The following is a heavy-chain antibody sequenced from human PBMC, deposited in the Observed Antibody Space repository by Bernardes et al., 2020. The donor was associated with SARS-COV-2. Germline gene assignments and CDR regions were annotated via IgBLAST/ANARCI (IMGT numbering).Heavy chain of an antibody. CDR3: AREDRGFEKVFNYYYYNGMDV. Sequence: GGSLRLSCAASRFTFSDYRMSWVRQAPGKGLEWVANIHKDGSEKYYVDSVKGRFTISRDNAKNSLYLQMNSLRVDDTAVYYCAREDRGFEKVFNYYYYNGMDVWGLGTTVTVSS. V-gene: IGHV3-7*01. J-gene: IGHJ6*02. CDR1: RFTFSDYR. D-gene: IGHD3-10*01. CDR2: IHKDGSEK.